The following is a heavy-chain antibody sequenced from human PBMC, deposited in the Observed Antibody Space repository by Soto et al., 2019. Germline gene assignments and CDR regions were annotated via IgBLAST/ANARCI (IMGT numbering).Heavy chain of an antibody. J-gene: IGHJ5*02. CDR3: ARGFTAAGRNWFDP. CDR2: INHSGST. CDR1: GGSFSGYY. V-gene: IGHV4-34*01. D-gene: IGHD6-13*01. Sequence: PLEILSLTCAVYGGSFSGYYLSWIRQPPGKGLEWIGEINHSGSTNYNPSLRSRVTISVDTSKNQFSLKLSSVTAADTAVYYCARGFTAAGRNWFDPWGQGTLVTVSS.